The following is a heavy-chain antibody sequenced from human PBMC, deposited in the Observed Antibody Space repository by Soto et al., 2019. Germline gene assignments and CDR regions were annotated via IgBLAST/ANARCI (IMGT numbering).Heavy chain of an antibody. J-gene: IGHJ3*02. D-gene: IGHD3-16*01. V-gene: IGHV3-30-3*01. Sequence: QVQLVESGGGVVQPGRSLRLSCADSGFTFSSYAMHWVRQAPGKGLEWVAVISYDGSNKYYADSVKGRFTISIDNSKNTMYLHRNSLRAEDTAVYYCARDHLGAGRVNAFDIWGQGTMVTVSS. CDR1: GFTFSSYA. CDR3: ARDHLGAGRVNAFDI. CDR2: ISYDGSNK.